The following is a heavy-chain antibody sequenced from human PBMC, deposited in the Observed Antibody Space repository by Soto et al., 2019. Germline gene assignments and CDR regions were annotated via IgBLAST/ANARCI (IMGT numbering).Heavy chain of an antibody. Sequence: QVQLQQWGAGLLKPSETLSLTCTVYGGSLSAYYLSWIRQPPGKGLEWIGEINPSGTINYNPSLKSRVTISVDTSKNQFSLRLSAVTAADTAVYHCALAPAAHILYWGQGTLVTVSS. D-gene: IGHD2-2*01. J-gene: IGHJ1*01. CDR2: INPSGTI. V-gene: IGHV4-34*01. CDR1: GGSLSAYY. CDR3: ALAPAAHILY.